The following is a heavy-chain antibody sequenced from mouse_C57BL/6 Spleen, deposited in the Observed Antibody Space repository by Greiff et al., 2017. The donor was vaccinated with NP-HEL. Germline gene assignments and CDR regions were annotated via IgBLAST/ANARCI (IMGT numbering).Heavy chain of an antibody. CDR3: AREDRYFDV. V-gene: IGHV1-82*01. J-gene: IGHJ1*03. CDR1: GYAFSSSW. CDR2: IYPGDGDT. Sequence: VQLQQSGPELVKPGASVKISCKASGYAFSSSWMNWVKQRPGKGLEWIGRIYPGDGDTNYNGKFKGKATLTADKSSSTAYMQLSSLTSEDAAVYFCAREDRYFDVWGTGTTVTVSS.